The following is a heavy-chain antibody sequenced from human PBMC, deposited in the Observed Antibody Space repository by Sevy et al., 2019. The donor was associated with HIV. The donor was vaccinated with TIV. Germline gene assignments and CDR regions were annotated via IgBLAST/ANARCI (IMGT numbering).Heavy chain of an antibody. Sequence: GESLKISCKGSGYSFTSYWIGWVRQMPGKGLEWMGIIYPGDSDTRYSPSFQGQVTISADKSISTAYLQWSSLKASDTVMYYCARHDPVGYCSSTSCDSGDYWGQGTLVTVSS. D-gene: IGHD2-2*02. J-gene: IGHJ4*02. CDR2: IYPGDSDT. CDR3: ARHDPVGYCSSTSCDSGDY. V-gene: IGHV5-51*01. CDR1: GYSFTSYW.